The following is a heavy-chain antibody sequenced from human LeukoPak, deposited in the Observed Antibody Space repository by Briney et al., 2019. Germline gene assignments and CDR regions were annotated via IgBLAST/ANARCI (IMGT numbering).Heavy chain of an antibody. J-gene: IGHJ4*02. CDR1: GFTFNNHW. CDR3: GRGRQLAPLFKDL. V-gene: IGHV3-74*01. Sequence: PGGSLRLSCAASGFTFNNHWMHWVRQAPGKGLVWVSRINSDGSTTTYADSVKGRFTISRDNAKNTLYLQMNSLRAEDTAVYYCGRGRQLAPLFKDLWGQGTLVTVSS. CDR2: INSDGSTT. D-gene: IGHD1-1*01.